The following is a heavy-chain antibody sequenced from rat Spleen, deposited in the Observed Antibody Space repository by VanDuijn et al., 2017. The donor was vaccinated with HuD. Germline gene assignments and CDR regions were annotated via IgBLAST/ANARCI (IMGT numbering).Heavy chain of an antibody. J-gene: IGHJ3*01. CDR2: ISYEGSST. D-gene: IGHD4-3*01. CDR1: GFTFSDYY. V-gene: IGHV5-22*01. CDR3: ARQETSGYSNWFTC. Sequence: EVQLVKSDGGLVQPGRSLKLSCAASGFTFSDYYMAWVRQAPKKGLEWVASISYEGSSTYYGDSVKGRFTISRDNARSTLYLQMDSLRSEDTATYYCARQETSGYSNWFTCWGQGTLVTVSS.